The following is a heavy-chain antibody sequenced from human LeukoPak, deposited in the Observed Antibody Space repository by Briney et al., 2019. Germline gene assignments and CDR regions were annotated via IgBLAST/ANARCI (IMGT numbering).Heavy chain of an antibody. V-gene: IGHV7-4-1*02. J-gene: IGHJ4*02. CDR3: ARAACSGGSCYLVY. Sequence: GASVKVSCKASGYTFTSYAMNWVRQAPGQGLEWMGWIDTNTGNPTYAQGFTGRFVFSLDTSVSTAYLQISSLKAEDTAVYYCARAACSGGSCYLVYWGQGTLVTVSS. D-gene: IGHD2-15*01. CDR2: IDTNTGNP. CDR1: GYTFTSYA.